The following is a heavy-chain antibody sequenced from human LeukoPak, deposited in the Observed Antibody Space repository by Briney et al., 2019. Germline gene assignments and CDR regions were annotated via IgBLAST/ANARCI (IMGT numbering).Heavy chain of an antibody. CDR1: GYTFTGYY. CDR2: INPNSGGT. D-gene: IGHD2-2*01. Sequence: ASVKVSCKASGYTFTGYYMHWVRQAPGQGLEWMGWINPNSGGTNYAQKFQGRVTMTRDTSISTAYMELRSLRSDDTAVYYCARDRLRYCSSTSCYDYWGQGTLVTVSS. V-gene: IGHV1-2*02. J-gene: IGHJ4*02. CDR3: ARDRLRYCSSTSCYDY.